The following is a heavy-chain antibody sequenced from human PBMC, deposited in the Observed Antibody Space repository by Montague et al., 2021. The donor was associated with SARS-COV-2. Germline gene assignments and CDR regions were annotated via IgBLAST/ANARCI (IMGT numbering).Heavy chain of an antibody. CDR1: GFSFSTYA. CDR2: IGGNGRGT. V-gene: IGHV3-23*01. Sequence: SLRLSCAASGFSFSTYAMIWVRQAPGKGLEWVAAIGGNGRGTYHAASVKGRFTISRDNSKSTVNLQMNSLTVGDTAVYFCAKAYDSCGYNYERGADYWGQGTLVTVS. D-gene: IGHD3-22*01. J-gene: IGHJ4*02. CDR3: AKAYDSCGYNYERGADY.